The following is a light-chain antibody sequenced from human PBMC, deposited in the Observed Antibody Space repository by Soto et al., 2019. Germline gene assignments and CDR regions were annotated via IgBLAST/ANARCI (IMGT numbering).Light chain of an antibody. V-gene: IGKV3-20*01. J-gene: IGKJ5*01. CDR2: AAS. Sequence: IVLTQSPGTLSLSPGERATLSCRASQSVSSSHLAWYQHKPGQAPRLLIYAASSRATGSPDRFSGGGSGTDFTLTISRLEPEDFAVYYCQQHGYSPITFGHGRLLEI. CDR3: QQHGYSPIT. CDR1: QSVSSSH.